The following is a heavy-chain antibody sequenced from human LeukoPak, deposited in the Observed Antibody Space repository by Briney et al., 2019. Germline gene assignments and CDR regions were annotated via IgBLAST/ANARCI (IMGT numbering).Heavy chain of an antibody. CDR2: TSYDGSNK. D-gene: IGHD2-21*02. Sequence: GGSLRLSCAASGFTFSSYGMHWVRQAPGKGLEWVAVTSYDGSNKYYADSVKGRFTISRDNSKNTLYLQMNSLRAEDTAVYYCAKDCGGDCYSFDYWGQGTLVTVSS. J-gene: IGHJ4*02. V-gene: IGHV3-30*18. CDR1: GFTFSSYG. CDR3: AKDCGGDCYSFDY.